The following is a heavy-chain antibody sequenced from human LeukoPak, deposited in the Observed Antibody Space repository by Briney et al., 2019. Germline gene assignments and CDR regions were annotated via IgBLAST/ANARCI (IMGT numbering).Heavy chain of an antibody. CDR3: ASRAAAGYYYMDV. CDR2: IYTSGST. J-gene: IGHJ6*03. CDR1: GGSISSYD. V-gene: IGHV4-4*07. Sequence: SETLSLTCTVSGGSISSYDWSWVRQPAGKGLEWIGRIYTSGSTNYNPSLKSRVTMSVDTSKNQFSLKLSSVTAADTAVYYCASRAAAGYYYMDVWGKGTTVTVSS. D-gene: IGHD6-13*01.